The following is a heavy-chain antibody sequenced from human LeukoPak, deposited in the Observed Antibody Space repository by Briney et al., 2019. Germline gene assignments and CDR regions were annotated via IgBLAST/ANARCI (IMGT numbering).Heavy chain of an antibody. J-gene: IGHJ4*02. Sequence: SVKVSCKASGGTFSSYAISWVRQAPGQGLEWMGGIIPIFGTANYAQKFQGRVTITTDESTSTAYMELSSLRSEDTAVYYCASNKYYESRGPSLGGFDYWGQGTLVTVSS. CDR1: GGTFSSYA. CDR3: ASNKYYESRGPSLGGFDY. D-gene: IGHD3-22*01. CDR2: IIPIFGTA. V-gene: IGHV1-69*05.